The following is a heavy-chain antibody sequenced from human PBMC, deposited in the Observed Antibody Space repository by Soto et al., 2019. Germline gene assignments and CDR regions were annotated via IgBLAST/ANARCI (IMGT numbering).Heavy chain of an antibody. CDR2: INPNSGGT. J-gene: IGHJ6*02. CDR1: GYTFTGYY. Sequence: ASVKVSCKASGYTFTGYYMHWVRQAPGQGLEWMGWINPNSGGTNYAQKFQGRVTMTRDTSISTAYMELSRLRSDDTAVYYCARERGYSGYDNYYYYGMDVWGQGTTVTVS. D-gene: IGHD5-12*01. CDR3: ARERGYSGYDNYYYYGMDV. V-gene: IGHV1-2*02.